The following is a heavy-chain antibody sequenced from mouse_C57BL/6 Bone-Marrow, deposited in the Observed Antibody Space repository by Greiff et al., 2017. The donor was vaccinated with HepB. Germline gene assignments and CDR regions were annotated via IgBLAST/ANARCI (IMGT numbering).Heavy chain of an antibody. D-gene: IGHD4-1*01. J-gene: IGHJ3*01. CDR2: ISYDGSN. V-gene: IGHV3-6*01. Sequence: EVKLVESGPGLVKPSQSLSLTCSVTGYSITSGYYWNWIRQFPGNKLEWMGYISYDGSNNYNPSLKNRISITRDTSKNQFFLKLNSVTTEDTATYYCAREANWGFAYWGQGTLVTVSA. CDR1: GYSITSGYY. CDR3: AREANWGFAY.